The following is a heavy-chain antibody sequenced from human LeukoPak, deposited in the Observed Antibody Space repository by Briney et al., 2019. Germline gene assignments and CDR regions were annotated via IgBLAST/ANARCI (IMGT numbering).Heavy chain of an antibody. D-gene: IGHD2-8*01. CDR3: ARADIVLMVYAKGPYIDY. V-gene: IGHV3-21*01. CDR2: ISSSSSYI. Sequence: GGSLRLSCAASGFTFSSYSMNWVRQAPGKGLEWVSSISSSSSYIYYADSVKGRFTISRDNAKNSLYLQMNSLRAEDTAVYYCARADIVLMVYAKGPYIDYWGQGTLVTVSS. J-gene: IGHJ4*02. CDR1: GFTFSSYS.